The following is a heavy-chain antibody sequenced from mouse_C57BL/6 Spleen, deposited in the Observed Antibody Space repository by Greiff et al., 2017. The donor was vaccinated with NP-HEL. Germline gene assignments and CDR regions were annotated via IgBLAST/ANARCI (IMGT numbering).Heavy chain of an antibody. V-gene: IGHV1-82*01. CDR2: IYPGDGDT. CDR1: GYAFSSSW. J-gene: IGHJ2*01. CDR3: ARGAELDYFDY. Sequence: QVQLQQSGPELVKPGASVKISCKASGYAFSSSWMNWVKQRPGKGLEWIGRIYPGDGDTNYNGKFKGKATLTADKSSSTAYMQLSSLTSEDSAVYFCARGAELDYFDYWGQGTTLTVSS.